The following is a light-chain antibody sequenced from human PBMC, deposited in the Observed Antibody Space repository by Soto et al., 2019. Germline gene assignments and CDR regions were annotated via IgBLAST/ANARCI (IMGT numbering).Light chain of an antibody. CDR1: QSVSSSY. V-gene: IGKV3-20*01. Sequence: EIVLTQSPGTLSLSPGERATLSCRASQSVSSSYLAWYQQKPGQAPRLLIYGASSRATGIPDRFSGSGSGTDFTLTISRLEPEDFAVDYCQQYGSSRTWTFGQGAKVGIK. J-gene: IGKJ1*01. CDR3: QQYGSSRTWT. CDR2: GAS.